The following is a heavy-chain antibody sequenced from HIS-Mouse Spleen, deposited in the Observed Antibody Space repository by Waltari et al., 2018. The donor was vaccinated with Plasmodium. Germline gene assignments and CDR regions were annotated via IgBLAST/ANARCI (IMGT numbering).Heavy chain of an antibody. CDR3: ARLVVVASKDSY. D-gene: IGHD2-15*01. CDR1: GGSFSGYY. V-gene: IGHV4-34*01. Sequence: QVQLQQWGAGLLKPSETLSLTCAVYGGSFSGYYWSWFRQHPGKGLEWIGENNHSGSTNYNPTLKSRVTISVDTSKNQFSLKLSSVTAADTAVYYCARLVVVASKDSYWGQGTLVTVSS. J-gene: IGHJ4*02. CDR2: NNHSGST.